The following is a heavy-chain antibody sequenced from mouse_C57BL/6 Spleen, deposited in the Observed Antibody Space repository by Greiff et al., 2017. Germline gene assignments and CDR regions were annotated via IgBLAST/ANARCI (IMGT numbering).Heavy chain of an antibody. CDR2: IDPENGDT. V-gene: IGHV14-4*01. CDR1: GFNIKDDY. J-gene: IGHJ1*03. Sequence: EVQLQESGAELVRPGASVKLSCTASGFNIKDDYMHWVKQRPEQGLEWIGWIDPENGDTEYASKFQGKATITADTSSNTAYLQLRSLTSEDTAVYYCTSDGYRDFDVWGTGTTVTVSS. CDR3: TSDGYRDFDV. D-gene: IGHD2-3*01.